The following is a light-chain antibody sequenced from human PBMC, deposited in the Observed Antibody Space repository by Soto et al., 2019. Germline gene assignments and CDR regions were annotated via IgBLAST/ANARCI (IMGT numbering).Light chain of an antibody. CDR1: QNIRTF. V-gene: IGKV3-11*01. CDR2: GAS. CDR3: QQHSHWPPWT. Sequence: EVVLTQSPATLSLSPGERATLSCRASQNIRTFLDWYQQKPGQAPRLLIYGASNRATGIPARFSGSGSGTDLTLTISSLESEDFAVYYCQQHSHWPPWTFGQGTRVEI. J-gene: IGKJ1*01.